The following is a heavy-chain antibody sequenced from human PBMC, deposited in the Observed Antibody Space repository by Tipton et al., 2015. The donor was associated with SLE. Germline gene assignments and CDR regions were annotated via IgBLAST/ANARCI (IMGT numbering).Heavy chain of an antibody. CDR1: GGSFSSYY. CDR3: ARVDFWSDYYPYVMDV. CDR2: IYYSGST. Sequence: TLSLTCAVYGGSFSSYYWSWIRQPPGKGLEWIGYIYYSGSTNYNPSLKSRVTISVDTSKNQFSLKLSSVTATDTAVYYCARVDFWSDYYPYVMDVWGQGTTVTVSS. V-gene: IGHV4-59*01. D-gene: IGHD3-3*01. J-gene: IGHJ6*02.